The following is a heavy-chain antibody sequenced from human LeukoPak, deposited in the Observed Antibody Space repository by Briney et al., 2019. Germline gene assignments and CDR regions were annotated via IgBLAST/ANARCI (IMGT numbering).Heavy chain of an antibody. CDR2: INHSGST. CDR1: GGSFSGYY. J-gene: IGHJ6*03. Sequence: SETLSLTCAVYGGSFSGYYWSWIRQPPGKGLEWIGEINHSGSTNYNPSLKSRVTISVDTSKNQFSLRLSSVTAADTAVYYCARWGGSGTNYYYYYMDVWGKGTTVTISS. D-gene: IGHD3-10*01. V-gene: IGHV4-34*01. CDR3: ARWGGSGTNYYYYYMDV.